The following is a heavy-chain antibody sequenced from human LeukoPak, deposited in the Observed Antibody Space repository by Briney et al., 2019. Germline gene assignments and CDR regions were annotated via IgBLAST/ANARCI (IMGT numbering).Heavy chain of an antibody. CDR2: ISAYNGNT. V-gene: IGHV1-18*01. D-gene: IGHD5-18*01. Sequence: ASVKVSCKASGYTFTSYGISWVRQAPGQGLEWMGWISAYNGNTNCAQKLQGRVTMTTDTSTSTAYMELRSLRSDDTAVYYCARGPGQLWLTYYYYYYMDVWGKGTTVTVSS. CDR3: ARGPGQLWLTYYYYYYMDV. J-gene: IGHJ6*03. CDR1: GYTFTSYG.